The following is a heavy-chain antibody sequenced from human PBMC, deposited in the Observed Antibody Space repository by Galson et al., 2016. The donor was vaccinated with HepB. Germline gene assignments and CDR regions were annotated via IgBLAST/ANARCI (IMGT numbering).Heavy chain of an antibody. J-gene: IGHJ4*02. CDR2: TNNANGNT. CDR3: ARDGGSGWSRLW. Sequence: SVKVSCKASGYTFTSYAIHWVRQAPGQGLEWMGWTNNANGNTEYPQSFQGRVTFTRDTSASTAYMELSSLRSEDTAVYYCARDGGSGWSRLWWGQGTLVAVSS. CDR1: GYTFTSYA. V-gene: IGHV1-3*04. D-gene: IGHD6-19*01.